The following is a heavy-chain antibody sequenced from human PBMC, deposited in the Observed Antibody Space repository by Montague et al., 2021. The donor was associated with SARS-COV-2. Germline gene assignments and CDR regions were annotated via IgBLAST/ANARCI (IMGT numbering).Heavy chain of an antibody. V-gene: IGHV4-39*01. CDR2: IYYSGST. D-gene: IGHD3-22*01. CDR3: ATEVADSSGYYYVPYYYYGMDV. CDR1: GGSISSSSYY. Sequence: SETLSLTCTVSGGSISSSSYYWGWIRQPPGKGLEWIGSIYYSGSTYYXXXLKSQVTISVDTSKNQFSLKLSSVTAADTAVYYCATEVADSSGYYYVPYYYYGMDVWGQGTTVTVSS. J-gene: IGHJ6*02.